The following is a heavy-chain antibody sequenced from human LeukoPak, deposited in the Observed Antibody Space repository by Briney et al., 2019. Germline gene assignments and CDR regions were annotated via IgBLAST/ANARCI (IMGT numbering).Heavy chain of an antibody. D-gene: IGHD3-3*01. CDR1: GFTFSSYA. CDR3: ARDIRFLEWLLARCGMDV. J-gene: IGHJ6*02. CDR2: ISYDGSNK. V-gene: IGHV3-30-3*01. Sequence: GRSLRLSCAASGFTFSSYAMHWVRQAPGKGLEWVAVISYDGSNKYYADSVKGRFTISRDNSKNTLYLQMNSLRAEDTAVYYCARDIRFLEWLLARCGMDVWGQGTTVTVSS.